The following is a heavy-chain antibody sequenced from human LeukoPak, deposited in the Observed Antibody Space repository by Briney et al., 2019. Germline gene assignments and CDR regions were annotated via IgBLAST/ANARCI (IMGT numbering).Heavy chain of an antibody. CDR1: GGSFSGYY. J-gene: IGHJ4*02. D-gene: IGHD5-12*01. CDR3: ARANDYSKNFDY. V-gene: IGHV4-34*01. CDR2: INHSGST. Sequence: PSETPSLTCAVYGGSFSGYYWSWIRQPPGKGLEWIGEINHSGSTNYNPSLKSRVTISVDTSENQFSLKLSSVTAADTAVYYCARANDYSKNFDYWGQGTLVTVSS.